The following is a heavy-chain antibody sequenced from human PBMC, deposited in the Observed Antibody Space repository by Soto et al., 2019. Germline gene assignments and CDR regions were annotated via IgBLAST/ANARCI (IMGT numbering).Heavy chain of an antibody. Sequence: GSLRLSFAASGFTFSSYVMHWVRQAPGKGLEWVAVISYDGSNKYYADSVKGRFTISRDNSKNTLYLQMNSLRAEDTAVYYCAGGVPAAMSYYYYGMDVWGQGTTVTVSS. V-gene: IGHV3-30*03. CDR3: AGGVPAAMSYYYYGMDV. CDR1: GFTFSSYV. J-gene: IGHJ6*02. D-gene: IGHD2-2*01. CDR2: ISYDGSNK.